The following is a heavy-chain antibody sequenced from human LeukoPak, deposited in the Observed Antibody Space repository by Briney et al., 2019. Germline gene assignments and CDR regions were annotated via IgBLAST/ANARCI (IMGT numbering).Heavy chain of an antibody. J-gene: IGHJ4*02. V-gene: IGHV1-18*01. Sequence: ASVKVSCKASGYTFSNYGISWVRQAPGHGLEWMGWISGHNGNTNYAEKFQGRATMTTDTSTNTAYIELRGLRFDDTAVYYCARWGVYFGELIHDWGQGTLVTVSS. CDR2: ISGHNGNT. D-gene: IGHD3-10*01. CDR3: ARWGVYFGELIHD. CDR1: GYTFSNYG.